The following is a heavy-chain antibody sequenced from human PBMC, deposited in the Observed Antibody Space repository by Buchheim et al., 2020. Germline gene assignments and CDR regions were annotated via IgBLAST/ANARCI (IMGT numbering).Heavy chain of an antibody. V-gene: IGHV4-30-4*01. CDR2: IYYSGST. Sequence: QVQLQESGPGLVKPSQTLSLTCTVSGGSISSGDYYWSWIRQPPGKGLEWIGYIYYSGSTYYNPSLKSRVTIPVDTSTNQFSLKLSSVTAADTAVYYCARFKGITIFGVVSFFDYWGQGTL. J-gene: IGHJ4*02. CDR1: GGSISSGDYY. D-gene: IGHD3-3*01. CDR3: ARFKGITIFGVVSFFDY.